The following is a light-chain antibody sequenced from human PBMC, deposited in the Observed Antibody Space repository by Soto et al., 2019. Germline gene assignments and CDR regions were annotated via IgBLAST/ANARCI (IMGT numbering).Light chain of an antibody. CDR1: SSNIGSNY. Sequence: QAVVTQPPSASGTPGQRVTISCSGSSSNIGSNYVYWYQQLPGTAPKLLIYRNNQRPSGVPDRFSGSKSGTSASLAISGLRSEDEADYYCAAWDDSLSVVFGGATKLTVL. CDR2: RNN. J-gene: IGLJ3*02. V-gene: IGLV1-47*01. CDR3: AAWDDSLSVV.